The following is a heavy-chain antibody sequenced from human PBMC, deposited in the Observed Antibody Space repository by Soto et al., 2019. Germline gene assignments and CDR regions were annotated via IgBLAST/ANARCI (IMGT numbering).Heavy chain of an antibody. CDR2: IWDDGSNK. V-gene: IGHV3-33*01. Sequence: QVQLVESGGGVVQPGRSLRLSCAASGFTFSSYGMHWVRQAPGKGLEWVAVIWDDGSNKYYADSVKGRFTISRDNSKNTMYLQMNSLRAEDTAVYYCARDKSGAVAGSFDYWGQGTLVTVSS. CDR3: ARDKSGAVAGSFDY. D-gene: IGHD6-19*01. CDR1: GFTFSSYG. J-gene: IGHJ4*02.